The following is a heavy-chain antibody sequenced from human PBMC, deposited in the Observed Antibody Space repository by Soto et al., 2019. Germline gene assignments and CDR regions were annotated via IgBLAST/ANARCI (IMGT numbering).Heavy chain of an antibody. J-gene: IGHJ6*02. CDR1: GDTFTSYY. D-gene: IGHD6-13*01. CDR3: ARDRYSSSWYDYYYGMDV. Sequence: GASVKVSCKAPGDTFTSYYMHWVRQAPGHGLEWMGVINPNGGSTRFAQKFQGRVTMTRDTSISSAYMELSSLTSDDTAVYYCARDRYSSSWYDYYYGMDVWGQGTTVTVSS. V-gene: IGHV1-46*01. CDR2: INPNGGST.